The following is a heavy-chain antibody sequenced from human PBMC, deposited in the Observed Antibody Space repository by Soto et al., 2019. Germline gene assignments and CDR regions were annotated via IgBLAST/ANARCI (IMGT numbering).Heavy chain of an antibody. V-gene: IGHV4-30-4*01. Sequence: LSLTCTVSGASISSVEYYWSWIRQPPGKGLEWIGYIYYSGSTYYSPSLKSRLTISSDTSKTQFSLWLSSVTAADTAVYYCARGRYDWNQGAFDVWGQGTMVTVSS. CDR2: IYYSGST. D-gene: IGHD1-20*01. CDR3: ARGRYDWNQGAFDV. J-gene: IGHJ3*01. CDR1: GASISSVEYY.